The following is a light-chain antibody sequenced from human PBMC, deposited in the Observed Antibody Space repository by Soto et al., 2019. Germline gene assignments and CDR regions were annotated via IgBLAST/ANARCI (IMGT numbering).Light chain of an antibody. CDR2: EGS. Sequence: QSVLTQPASVSGSPGRSITISCTGTSSDVGSYNLVSWYQQHPGKAPKLMIYEGSKRPSGVSNRFSGSKSGNTASLTISGLQAEDEADYYCCSYAGSSTVFGGGTQLTVL. J-gene: IGLJ2*01. CDR3: CSYAGSSTV. CDR1: SSDVGSYNL. V-gene: IGLV2-23*01.